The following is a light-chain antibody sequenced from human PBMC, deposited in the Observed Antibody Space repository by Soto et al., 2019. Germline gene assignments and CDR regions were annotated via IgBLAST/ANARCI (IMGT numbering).Light chain of an antibody. CDR1: SSDVGGYNY. V-gene: IGLV2-14*01. CDR3: SSYTRSSIVV. Sequence: QSALTQPASVSVSPGQSITISCTGTSSDVGGYNYVSWYQQHPGKAPKLMIYDVSNRPSGVSNRFSGSKSGNTASLIISGLQAEDEADYYCSSYTRSSIVVFGGGTKLTVL. J-gene: IGLJ2*01. CDR2: DVS.